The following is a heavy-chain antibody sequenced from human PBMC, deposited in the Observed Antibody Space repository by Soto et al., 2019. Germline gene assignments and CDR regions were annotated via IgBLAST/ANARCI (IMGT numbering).Heavy chain of an antibody. Sequence: QVQLVESGGGVVQPGRSLRLSCAASGFTFSSYGMHWVRQAPGKGLEWVAVIWYDGSNKYYADSVKGRFTISRDNSKNPLYLQMNRLRAEDTAVYYCARELHDSSGAFDYWGQGTLVTVSS. CDR1: GFTFSSYG. CDR3: ARELHDSSGAFDY. D-gene: IGHD3-22*01. CDR2: IWYDGSNK. V-gene: IGHV3-33*01. J-gene: IGHJ4*02.